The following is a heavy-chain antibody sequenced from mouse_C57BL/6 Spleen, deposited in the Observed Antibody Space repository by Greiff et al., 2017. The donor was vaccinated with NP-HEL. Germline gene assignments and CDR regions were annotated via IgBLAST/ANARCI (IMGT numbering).Heavy chain of an antibody. CDR2: IYPGDGDT. CDR1: GYAFSSYW. Sequence: QVQLKESGAELVKPGASVKISCKASGYAFSSYWMTWVKQRPGKGLEWIGQIYPGDGDTNYNGKFKGTATLTADTSSSTAYMQLSSLTSEDSAVYFCARIRIDYDVFAYWGQGTLVTVSA. J-gene: IGHJ3*01. V-gene: IGHV1-80*01. D-gene: IGHD2-4*01. CDR3: ARIRIDYDVFAY.